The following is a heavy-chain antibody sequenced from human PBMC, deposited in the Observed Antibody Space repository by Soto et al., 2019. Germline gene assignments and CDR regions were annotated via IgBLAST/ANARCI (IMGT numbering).Heavy chain of an antibody. J-gene: IGHJ5*02. V-gene: IGHV3-30-3*01. CDR2: ISYDGSNK. CDR3: ARDLYDSSGYYYGWFDP. Sequence: VQLVESGGGLVQPGGSLRLSCAASGFTFSSYAMHWVRQAPGKGLEWVAVISYDGSNKYYADSVKGRFTISRDNSKNTLYLQMNSLRAEDTAVYYCARDLYDSSGYYYGWFDPWGQGTLVTVSS. D-gene: IGHD3-22*01. CDR1: GFTFSSYA.